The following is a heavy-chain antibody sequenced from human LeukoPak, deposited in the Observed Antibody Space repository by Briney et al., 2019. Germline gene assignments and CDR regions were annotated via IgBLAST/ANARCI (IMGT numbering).Heavy chain of an antibody. CDR3: AAVPDIVVVPAAGDY. V-gene: IGHV1-58*02. CDR2: IVVGSGNT. CDR1: GFTFTSSA. D-gene: IGHD2-2*01. J-gene: IGHJ4*02. Sequence: SVKVSFKASGFTFTSSAMQWGRQARGQRVEWIGWIVVGSGNTNYAQKFQERGTITRDMSTSTAYMELSSLRSEDTAVYYCAAVPDIVVVPAAGDYWGQGTLVTVSS.